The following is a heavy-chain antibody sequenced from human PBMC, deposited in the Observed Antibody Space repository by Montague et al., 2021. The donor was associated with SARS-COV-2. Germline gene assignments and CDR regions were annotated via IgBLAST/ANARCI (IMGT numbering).Heavy chain of an antibody. CDR2: GNT. J-gene: IGHJ6*02. CDR3: ARFFGPYYYGLDV. V-gene: IGHV4-59*01. D-gene: IGHD3-10*01. Sequence: GNTNYNPSLKSRVTRSLDTSKNQFSLKLGSLTAADTAVYYCARFFGPYYYGLDVWGQGTTVIVSS.